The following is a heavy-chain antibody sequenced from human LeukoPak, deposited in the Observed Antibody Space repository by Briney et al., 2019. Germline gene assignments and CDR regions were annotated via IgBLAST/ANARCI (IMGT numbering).Heavy chain of an antibody. CDR1: GFTVSGNY. Sequence: GGSLRLSCAVSGFTVSGNYMSWVRQAPGKGLEWVGRIKSKTDGGTTDYAAPVKGRFTISRDDSKNTLYLQMNSLKTEDTAVYYCTTDNLDVRHDIDDYWGQGTLVTVSS. J-gene: IGHJ4*02. D-gene: IGHD3-9*01. CDR2: IKSKTDGGTT. CDR3: TTDNLDVRHDIDDY. V-gene: IGHV3-15*01.